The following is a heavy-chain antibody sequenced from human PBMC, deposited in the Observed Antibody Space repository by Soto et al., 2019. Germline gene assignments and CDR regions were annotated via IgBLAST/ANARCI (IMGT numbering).Heavy chain of an antibody. CDR2: IIPIFGTA. Sequence: SVKVSCKASRGTFSSYAISWVRQAPGQGLEWMGGIIPIFGTANYAQKFQGRVTITADESTSTAYMELSSLRSEDTAVYYCARSGDTAMVSTFDYWGQGTLVTVSS. V-gene: IGHV1-69*13. J-gene: IGHJ4*02. CDR1: RGTFSSYA. CDR3: ARSGDTAMVSTFDY. D-gene: IGHD5-18*01.